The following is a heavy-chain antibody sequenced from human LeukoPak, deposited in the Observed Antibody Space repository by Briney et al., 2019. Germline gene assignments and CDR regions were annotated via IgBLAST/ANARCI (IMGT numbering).Heavy chain of an antibody. D-gene: IGHD3-3*01. CDR1: GFTFSNYW. CDR2: IKTDGSEK. CDR3: AGTYYDFWSGDFISDY. Sequence: GGSLRLSCKGSGFTFSNYWMGWVRQAPGKGLQWVANIKTDGSEKYYVDSVKGRFTISRDNAKNSLYLQMNSLRAEDTAVYYCAGTYYDFWSGDFISDYWGQGTLVTVSS. V-gene: IGHV3-7*01. J-gene: IGHJ4*02.